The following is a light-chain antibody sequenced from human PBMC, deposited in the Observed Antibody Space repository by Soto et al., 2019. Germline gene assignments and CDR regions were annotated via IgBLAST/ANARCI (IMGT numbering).Light chain of an antibody. J-gene: IGKJ1*01. CDR1: QSISSW. V-gene: IGKV1-5*03. Sequence: DIQMTQSPSTLSASVGDRVTITCRVSQSISSWLAWYQQKPWKAPKLLIYKAFSLESGVPSRLRGGGSGTDFNLTNSSLQPDVFATYYCKQYNRLWTFGQGTKVQIK. CDR2: KAF. CDR3: KQYNRLWT.